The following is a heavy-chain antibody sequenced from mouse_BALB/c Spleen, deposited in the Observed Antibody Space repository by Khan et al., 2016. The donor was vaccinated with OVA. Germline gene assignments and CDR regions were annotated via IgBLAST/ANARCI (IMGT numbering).Heavy chain of an antibody. J-gene: IGHJ3*01. CDR2: ISGTGIYT. D-gene: IGHD2-10*01. CDR3: ARPSYYGNPWFTY. Sequence: VELVESGGGLVKPGGSLKLSCAPSGFAFSSYDMPWVRQTPEKRLEWVATISGTGIYTYYPDSVKGRFTISRDNARNTPYLQMSSLRSEDTALYYCARPSYYGNPWFTYWGQGTLVTVAA. V-gene: IGHV5-9*02. CDR1: GFAFSSYD.